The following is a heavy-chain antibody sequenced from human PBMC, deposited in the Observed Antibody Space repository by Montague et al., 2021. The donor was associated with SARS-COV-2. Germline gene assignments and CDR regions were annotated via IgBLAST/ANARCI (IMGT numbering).Heavy chain of an antibody. D-gene: IGHD3-9*01. CDR1: GGSFDGDNFF. V-gene: IGHV4-39*01. CDR3: ARHRRYDVVTYYPDF. CDR2: ISNGGRT. J-gene: IGHJ4*02. Sequence: SETLSLTCSVSGGSFDGDNFFWGWIRQPPGKRLEWIGVISNGGRTFYNPSLKSRVTISVHTSRNQLSLNVKSVTAADTAVYYCARHRRYDVVTYYPDFWGQGILVTVSS.